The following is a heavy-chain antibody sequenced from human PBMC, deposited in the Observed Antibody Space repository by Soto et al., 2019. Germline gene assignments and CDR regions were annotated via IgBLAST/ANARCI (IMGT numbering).Heavy chain of an antibody. V-gene: IGHV3-23*01. J-gene: IGHJ4*02. CDR2: INGNSGHT. Sequence: PGGSLRLSCAASGFTFTNYAMHWVRHTPGKGLEWVSTINGNSGHTFYADAVKGRFTISRDNSKNTLYLQMNGLGAEDTAMYYCGKGGSACSSGGTCYHHFDYWGQGTPVTVSS. CDR1: GFTFTNYA. D-gene: IGHD2-15*01. CDR3: GKGGSACSSGGTCYHHFDY.